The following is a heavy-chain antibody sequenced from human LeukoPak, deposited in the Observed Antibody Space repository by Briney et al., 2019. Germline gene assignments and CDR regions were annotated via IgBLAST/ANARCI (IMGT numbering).Heavy chain of an antibody. CDR2: IIPIFGTA. D-gene: IGHD2-2*01. V-gene: IGHV1-69*05. Sequence: ASVKVSCKASGGTFSSYAISWVRQAPGQGLEWMGGIIPIFGTANYAQKFQGRVTITTDESTSTAYMELSSLRSEDTAVYYCARDPAPAAPYNWFDPWGQGTLVTVSS. CDR3: ARDPAPAAPYNWFDP. CDR1: GGTFSSYA. J-gene: IGHJ5*02.